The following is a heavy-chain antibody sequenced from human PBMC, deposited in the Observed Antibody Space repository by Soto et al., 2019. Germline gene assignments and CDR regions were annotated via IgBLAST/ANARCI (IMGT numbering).Heavy chain of an antibody. V-gene: IGHV1-46*01. CDR3: AQGVARSAFDI. J-gene: IGHJ3*02. CDR1: GYTFTSYY. D-gene: IGHD2-15*01. Sequence: QVQLVQSGAEVKKPGASVKVSCKASGYTFTSYYMHWVRQAPGQGLEWMGIINPSGGSTSYAQKLQGKVTMTRDTPTSTVYMELSSLRSEDTGVYYCAQGVARSAFDIWGQGTMGTVSS. CDR2: INPSGGST.